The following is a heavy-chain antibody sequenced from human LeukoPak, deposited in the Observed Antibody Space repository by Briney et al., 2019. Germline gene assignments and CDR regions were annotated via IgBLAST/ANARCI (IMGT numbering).Heavy chain of an antibody. V-gene: IGHV1-18*01. CDR2: ISAYNGNT. CDR3: ARTWEGPGNTAMVTVKRQSNWFDP. Sequence: GASVKVSCKASGYTSTSYGISWVRQAPGQGLEWMGWISAYNGNTNYAQKLQGRVTMTTDTSTSTAYMELRSLRSDDTAVYYCARTWEGPGNTAMVTVKRQSNWFDPWGQGTLVTVSS. CDR1: GYTSTSYG. D-gene: IGHD5-18*01. J-gene: IGHJ5*02.